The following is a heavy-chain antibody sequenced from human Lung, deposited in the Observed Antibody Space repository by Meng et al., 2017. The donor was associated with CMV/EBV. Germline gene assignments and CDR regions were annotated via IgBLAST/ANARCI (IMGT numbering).Heavy chain of an antibody. D-gene: IGHD6-19*01. CDR3: ARGNGWRFDY. Sequence: QVQLVQSGFELKRPGDSVKVSCPAAGYTFTSSSMNWVRHAPGQGLEWMGWININTGNPTYAQGFTGRFVFSLDTSVSTAYLQIDSLKADDTAVYYCARGNGWRFDYWGQGTLVTVSS. CDR2: ININTGNP. V-gene: IGHV7-4-1*01. CDR1: GYTFTSSS. J-gene: IGHJ4*02.